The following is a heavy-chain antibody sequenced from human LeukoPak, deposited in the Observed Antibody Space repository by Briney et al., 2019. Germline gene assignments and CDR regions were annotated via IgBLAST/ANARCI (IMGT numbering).Heavy chain of an antibody. Sequence: GGSLRLSCAASGFTFRSYGMHWVRQAPGKGLEYVSAISSNGGRTYYANSVKGRFTISRDNSRNTMYLQMGSLRAEDMAVYYCATYYYDSGGFHFHHWGQGTLVTVSS. CDR3: ATYYYDSGGFHFHH. V-gene: IGHV3-64*01. D-gene: IGHD3-22*01. J-gene: IGHJ1*01. CDR2: ISSNGGRT. CDR1: GFTFRSYG.